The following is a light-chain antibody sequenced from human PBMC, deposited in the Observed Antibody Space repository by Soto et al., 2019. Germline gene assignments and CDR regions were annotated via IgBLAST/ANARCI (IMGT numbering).Light chain of an antibody. CDR2: DVS. J-gene: IGLJ1*01. V-gene: IGLV2-11*01. CDR3: CSYAGSYPLYV. Sequence: QSVLTQPRPVSGSPRQSVTISCTGTSSDVGGYNYVSWYQQHPGKAPKLMIYDVSKRPSGVPDRFSGSKSGNTASLTISGLQAEDEADYYCCSYAGSYPLYVFGTGTKVTVL. CDR1: SSDVGGYNY.